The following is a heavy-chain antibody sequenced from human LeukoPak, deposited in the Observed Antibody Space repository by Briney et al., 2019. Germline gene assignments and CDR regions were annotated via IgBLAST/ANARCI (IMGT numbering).Heavy chain of an antibody. V-gene: IGHV3-30-3*01. CDR1: GFTFSSYA. Sequence: PGGSLRLSCAASGFTFSSYAMHWVRQAPGKGLEWVAVISYDGSNKYYADSVKGRFTISRDNSKNTLYLQMNSLRAEDTAVYYCAKDLSFLEWLSYFDYWGQGTLVTVSS. J-gene: IGHJ4*02. CDR3: AKDLSFLEWLSYFDY. D-gene: IGHD3-3*02. CDR2: ISYDGSNK.